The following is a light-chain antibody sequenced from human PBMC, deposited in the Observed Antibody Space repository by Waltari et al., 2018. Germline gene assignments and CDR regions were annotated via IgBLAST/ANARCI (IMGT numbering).Light chain of an antibody. J-gene: IGLJ3*02. V-gene: IGLV7-46*01. CDR3: LLTASDDSSV. Sequence: QPVVTQEPSLTVSPGGTVTPTCGSNTGPGTTDHYPYWFQQKPGQSPRTLIYDATKKHSWTPARFSGSLLGGKAALTLSGAQPEDEAEYYCLLTASDDSSVFGGGTKVTVL. CDR1: TGPGTTDHY. CDR2: DAT.